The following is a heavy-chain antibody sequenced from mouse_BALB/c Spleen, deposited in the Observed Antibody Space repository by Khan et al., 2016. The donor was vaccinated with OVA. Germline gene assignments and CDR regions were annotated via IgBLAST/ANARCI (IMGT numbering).Heavy chain of an antibody. J-gene: IGHJ4*01. CDR3: ARGGAAYYRNDGGAMEY. V-gene: IGHV9-4*02. Sequence: QIQLVQSGPELKKPGETVRISYKASGYTFTTAGIQWVQKMPGKGLKWIGWINTHSGVPKYAEDFKGRFAFSLEISVNTAYLQITNLTNEDTATYFCARGGAAYYRNDGGAMEYWGQGTSGTVSS. CDR1: GYTFTTAG. D-gene: IGHD2-14*01. CDR2: INTHSGVP.